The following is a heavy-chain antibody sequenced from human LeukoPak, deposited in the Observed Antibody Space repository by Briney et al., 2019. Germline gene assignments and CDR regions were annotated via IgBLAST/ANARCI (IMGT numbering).Heavy chain of an antibody. D-gene: IGHD2-15*01. V-gene: IGHV1-2*02. CDR1: GYTFTGYH. CDR2: INPNSGGT. CDR3: ASGYCSGGSCYWFDP. J-gene: IGHJ5*02. Sequence: ASVKVSCKASGYTFTGYHMHWVRQAPGQGLEWMGWINPNSGGTNYAQKFQGRVTMTRDTSISTAYMELSRLRSDDTAVYYCASGYCSGGSCYWFDPWGQGTLVTVSS.